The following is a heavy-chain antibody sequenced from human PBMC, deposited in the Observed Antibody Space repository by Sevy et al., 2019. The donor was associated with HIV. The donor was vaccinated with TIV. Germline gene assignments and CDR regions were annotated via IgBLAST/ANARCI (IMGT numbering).Heavy chain of an antibody. CDR2: IIPIFGTA. CDR3: ARENYYGSVLLSYYYYMDV. CDR1: GGTFSSYA. D-gene: IGHD3-10*01. V-gene: IGHV1-69*13. J-gene: IGHJ6*03. Sequence: ASVKVSCKASGGTFSSYAISWVRQAPGQGLEWMGRIIPIFGTANYAQKFQGRVTITADESTSTAYMELRSLRSEDTAVYYCARENYYGSVLLSYYYYMDVWGKGTTVTVSS.